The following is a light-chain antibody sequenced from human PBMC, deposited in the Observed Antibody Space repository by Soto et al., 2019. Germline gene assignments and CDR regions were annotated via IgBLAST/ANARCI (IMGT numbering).Light chain of an antibody. V-gene: IGLV1-40*01. J-gene: IGLJ1*01. CDR2: GNS. Sequence: QPVLTQPPSVSGAPGQRVTISCTGSSSNIGAGYDVHWYQQLPGTAPKLLIYGNSNRPSGGPDRFSGSKSGTSASLAITGRQAEDEADYYCQSYDSSLSGVFGTGTKLTVL. CDR1: SSNIGAGYD. CDR3: QSYDSSLSGV.